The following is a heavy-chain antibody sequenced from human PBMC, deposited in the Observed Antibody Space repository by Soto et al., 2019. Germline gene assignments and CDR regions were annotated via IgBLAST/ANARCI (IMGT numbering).Heavy chain of an antibody. CDR1: GGSISSYY. J-gene: IGHJ2*01. CDR3: ARRATVTTRYFDL. V-gene: IGHV4-59*01. CDR2: IYYSGST. D-gene: IGHD4-17*01. Sequence: QVQLQESGPGLVKPSETLSLTCTVSGGSISSYYWSWIRQPPGQGLEWIGYIYYSGSTNSNPSLKSRVTISVDASKNQFSLKLSSVTAADTAVYYCARRATVTTRYFDLWGRGTLVTVSS.